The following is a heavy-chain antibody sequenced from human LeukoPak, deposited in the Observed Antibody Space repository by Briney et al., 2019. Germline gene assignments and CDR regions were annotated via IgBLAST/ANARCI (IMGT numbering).Heavy chain of an antibody. Sequence: SETLSLTCAVYGGSFSGYYWSWIRQPPGKGLEWIGEINHSGSTNYNPSLKSRVTISVDTSKNQFSLKLSSVTAADTAVYYCARGRRTVRGVLDHWGQGTLVTVSS. V-gene: IGHV4-34*01. J-gene: IGHJ4*02. CDR1: GGSFSGYY. CDR2: INHSGST. CDR3: ARGRRTVRGVLDH. D-gene: IGHD3-10*01.